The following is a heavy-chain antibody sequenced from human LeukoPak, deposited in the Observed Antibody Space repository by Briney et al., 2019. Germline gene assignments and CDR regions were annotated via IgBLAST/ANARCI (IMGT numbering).Heavy chain of an antibody. CDR1: GFTFSSYS. J-gene: IGHJ6*03. Sequence: GGSLRLSCAASGFTFSSYSMNWVRQAPGKGLEWVSSISSSSSYIYYADSVKGRFTISRDNAKNSLYLQMNSLRAEDTAVYYCARSGLDTDYYYYMDVWGKGTTVTVSS. V-gene: IGHV3-21*01. CDR2: ISSSSSYI. CDR3: ARSGLDTDYYYYMDV. D-gene: IGHD5-18*01.